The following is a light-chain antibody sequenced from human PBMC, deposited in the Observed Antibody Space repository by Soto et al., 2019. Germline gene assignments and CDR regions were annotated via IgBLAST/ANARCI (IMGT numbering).Light chain of an antibody. CDR1: QSINIW. Sequence: DIQMTQSPSTLSASVGDRVTITCRASQSINIWLAWYQQKPGKAPKLLIYKGSSLQSGVPSRFSGSASGTEFTLTISSLQPDDFASYYCQQYNSYPYTLGQETKLEIK. J-gene: IGKJ2*01. CDR3: QQYNSYPYT. CDR2: KGS. V-gene: IGKV1-5*03.